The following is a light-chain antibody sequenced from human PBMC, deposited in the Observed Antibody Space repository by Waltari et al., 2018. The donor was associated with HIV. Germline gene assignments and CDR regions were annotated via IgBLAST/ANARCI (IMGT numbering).Light chain of an antibody. J-gene: IGLJ2*01. CDR2: RDK. Sequence: SHALTQAPSVSVSPAQPARITCSGEMLSAHHGYGYQQRQGQAPVLLIYRDKERSPGIPPRFSGSSSGTSITLTISGVQAEDEADYYCQSADSRGVHKFFGGGTKLTVL. V-gene: IGLV3-25*03. CDR3: QSADSRGVHKF. CDR1: MLSAHH.